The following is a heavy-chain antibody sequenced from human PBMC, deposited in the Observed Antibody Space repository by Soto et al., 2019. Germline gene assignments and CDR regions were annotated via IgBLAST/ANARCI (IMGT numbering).Heavy chain of an antibody. CDR2: INHSGST. D-gene: IGHD2-8*02. J-gene: IGHJ4*02. Sequence: TLSLTCAVYGGSFSGYYWTWIRQPPGTGLEWIGEINHSGSTNYNPSLKSRVTISVDTSKNQFSLKLTSVTAADTAVYYCARDKITGLFDSWGQGTLVTVSS. V-gene: IGHV4-34*01. CDR1: GGSFSGYY. CDR3: ARDKITGLFDS.